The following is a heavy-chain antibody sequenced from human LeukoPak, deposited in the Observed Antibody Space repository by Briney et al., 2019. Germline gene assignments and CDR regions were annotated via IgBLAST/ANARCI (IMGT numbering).Heavy chain of an antibody. CDR3: ATSQAWGYYDSSGYYDY. V-gene: IGHV1-69*06. J-gene: IGHJ4*02. CDR2: IIPIFGTA. D-gene: IGHD3-22*01. Sequence: ASVKVSCKASGGTFSSYAISWVRQAPGQGLEWMGGIIPIFGTANYAQKFQGRVTMTEDTSTDTAYMELSSLRSEDTAVYYCATSQAWGYYDSSGYYDYWGQGTLVTVSS. CDR1: GGTFSSYA.